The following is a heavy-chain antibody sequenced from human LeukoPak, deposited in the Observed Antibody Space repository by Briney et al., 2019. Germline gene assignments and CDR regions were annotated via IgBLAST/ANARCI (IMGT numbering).Heavy chain of an antibody. J-gene: IGHJ5*02. CDR2: INHSGST. D-gene: IGHD2/OR15-2a*01. Sequence: SETLSLTCAVYGGSFSGYYWSWICQPPGKGLEWIGEINHSGSTNYNPSLKSRVTISVDTSKNQFSLKLSSVTAADTAVYYCARGTDSTNWFDPWGQGTLVTVSS. CDR1: GGSFSGYY. CDR3: ARGTDSTNWFDP. V-gene: IGHV4-34*01.